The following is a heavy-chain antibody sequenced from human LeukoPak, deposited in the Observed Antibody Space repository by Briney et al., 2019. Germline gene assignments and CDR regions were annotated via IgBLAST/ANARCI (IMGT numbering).Heavy chain of an antibody. J-gene: IGHJ4*02. Sequence: GGSLRLSCAASGFAFGDYYMGWIRQAPGKGLQWVSYISGSNSYTNYADSVKGRFTISRDNSKNSLYLQMNSLRAEDTAVYYCAAFYYSAFFDYWGLGSLVTVSS. CDR3: AAFYYSAFFDY. D-gene: IGHD4/OR15-4a*01. CDR1: GFAFGDYY. CDR2: ISGSNSYT. V-gene: IGHV3-11*03.